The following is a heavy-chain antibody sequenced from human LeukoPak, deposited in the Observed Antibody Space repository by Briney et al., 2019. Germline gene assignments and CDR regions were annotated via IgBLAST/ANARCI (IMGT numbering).Heavy chain of an antibody. V-gene: IGHV3-21*01. Sequence: GGSLRFSCAASGFTFSSYSMNWVRQAPGKGLEWVSSISSSSSYIYYADSVKGRFTISRDNAKNSLYLQMNSLRPEDTAVYYCASPRSPLEWLVLDYWGQGTLVTVSS. J-gene: IGHJ4*02. CDR1: GFTFSSYS. CDR2: ISSSSSYI. D-gene: IGHD6-19*01. CDR3: ASPRSPLEWLVLDY.